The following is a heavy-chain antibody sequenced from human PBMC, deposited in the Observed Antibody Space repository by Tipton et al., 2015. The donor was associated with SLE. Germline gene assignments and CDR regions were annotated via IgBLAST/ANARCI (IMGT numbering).Heavy chain of an antibody. J-gene: IGHJ5*02. CDR1: GFIFSNYW. V-gene: IGHV3-7*01. CDR3: ARSVWAGHCTSTSCHPNWFDP. D-gene: IGHD2-2*01. CDR2: IKEDGSAK. Sequence: VQLVQSGGGLVQPGGSLRLSCAASGFIFSNYWMSWVRQAPGKGLEWVANIKEDGSAKYYGDSVKGRFTISRDNAMNSLSLQMNSLRAEDTAVYYCARSVWAGHCTSTSCHPNWFDPWGQGTLVTVSS.